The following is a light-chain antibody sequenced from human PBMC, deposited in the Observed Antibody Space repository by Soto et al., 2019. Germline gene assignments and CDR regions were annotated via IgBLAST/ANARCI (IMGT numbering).Light chain of an antibody. CDR2: EAT. CDR1: SSDVGSYNL. J-gene: IGLJ1*01. CDR3: CSYAGTIVPYV. Sequence: QSVLTQPASVSGSPGQSITISCTGTSSDVGSYNLVSWYQQHPDKAPQLIIYEATKRPSGISNRFSGSKSGNTASLTISGLQAEDEADYYCCSYAGTIVPYVFGTGTKLTVL. V-gene: IGLV2-23*01.